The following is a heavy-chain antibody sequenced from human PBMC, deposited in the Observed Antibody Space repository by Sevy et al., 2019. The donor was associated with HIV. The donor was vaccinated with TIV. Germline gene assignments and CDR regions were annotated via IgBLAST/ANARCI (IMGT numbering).Heavy chain of an antibody. V-gene: IGHV4-34*01. D-gene: IGHD2-15*01. Sequence: SETLSLTCAVYGGSFSGYYWSWIRQPPGKGLEWIGEINHSGCTNYNPSLKSRVTISVDTSKNQFSLKLSSVTAADTAVYYCAISLGYCSGGSCYRGGRRIDYWGQGTLVTVSS. CDR2: INHSGCT. CDR1: GGSFSGYY. J-gene: IGHJ4*02. CDR3: AISLGYCSGGSCYRGGRRIDY.